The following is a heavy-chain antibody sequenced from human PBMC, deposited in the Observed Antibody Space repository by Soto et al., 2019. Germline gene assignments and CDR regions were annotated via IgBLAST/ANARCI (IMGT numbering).Heavy chain of an antibody. J-gene: IGHJ4*02. CDR1: GYTFTNYG. CDR2: ISANNGNT. V-gene: IGHV1-18*01. D-gene: IGHD1-26*01. CDR3: ARDRGSYALDY. Sequence: QVQLVQSGAEVKKPGASVKVSCKASGYTFTNYGISWVRQAPGQGLEWMGWISANNGNTNDEQKRQGRVTMTTDTTTSTAYRERRSLRSDDTAVEYCARDRGSYALDYWGQGTLVTVSS.